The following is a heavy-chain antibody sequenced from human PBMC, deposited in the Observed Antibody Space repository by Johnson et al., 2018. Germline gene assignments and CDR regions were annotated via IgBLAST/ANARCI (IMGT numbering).Heavy chain of an antibody. V-gene: IGHV3-13*01. CDR2: IGRAGET. CDR3: ANAATTIGRDAEYFQH. CDR1: GFTFSNYD. Sequence: VHLVESGGGVVQPGRSLRLSCAASGFTFSNYDMHWVRQTTGKGPEWVSAIGRAGETYYAGSVKGRFTISRENAKNSLFLQMNSLRAEELAVYYCANAATTIGRDAEYFQHWGQGALVTVSA. J-gene: IGHJ1*01. D-gene: IGHD4-17*01.